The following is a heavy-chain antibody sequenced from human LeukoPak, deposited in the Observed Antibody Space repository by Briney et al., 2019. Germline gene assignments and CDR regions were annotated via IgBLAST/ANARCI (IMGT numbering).Heavy chain of an antibody. J-gene: IGHJ4*02. D-gene: IGHD3-22*01. V-gene: IGHV3-48*03. CDR3: AKASAMIVVVSKHFDY. CDR1: GFTFSSYE. Sequence: GGSLRLSCAASGFTFSSYEMNWVRQAPGKGLEWVSYISSSGSTIYYADSVKGRFTISRDNSRNTLYMQMNSLRAEDTAVYYCAKASAMIVVVSKHFDYWGQGTLVTVSS. CDR2: ISSSGSTI.